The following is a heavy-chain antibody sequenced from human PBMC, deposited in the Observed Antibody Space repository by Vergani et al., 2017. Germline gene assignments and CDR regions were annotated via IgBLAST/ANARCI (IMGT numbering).Heavy chain of an antibody. CDR2: ISYDGSNK. CDR1: GFTFSSYA. CDR3: ARDHRFHIVVVTADALGY. D-gene: IGHD2-21*02. Sequence: VQLLESGGGLVQPGRSLRLSCAASGFTFSSYAMHWVRQAPGKGLEWVAVISYDGSNKYYADSVKGRFTISRDNSKNTLYLQMNSLRAEDTAVYYCARDHRFHIVVVTADALGYWGQGTLVTVSS. V-gene: IGHV3-30-3*01. J-gene: IGHJ4*02.